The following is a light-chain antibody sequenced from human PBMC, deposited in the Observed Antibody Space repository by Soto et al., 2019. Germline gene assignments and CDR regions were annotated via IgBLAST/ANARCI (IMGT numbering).Light chain of an antibody. J-gene: IGLJ2*01. CDR3: CSYAGSSTV. V-gene: IGLV2-23*01. CDR1: SSDVGSYNL. Sequence: QSALTQPASVSGSPGQSITISCTGTSSDVGSYNLVSWYQQHPGKAPKLMIYEGSTRPSGVSNRFSGSKSGNTASLTISGLQAEDEADYYCCSYAGSSTVFGGGTKLTFL. CDR2: EGS.